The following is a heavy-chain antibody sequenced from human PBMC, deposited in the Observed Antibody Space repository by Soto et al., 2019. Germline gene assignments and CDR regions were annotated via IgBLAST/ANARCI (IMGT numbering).Heavy chain of an antibody. CDR3: AKANYCSGGSCYFDY. D-gene: IGHD2-15*01. V-gene: IGHV3-23*01. Sequence: GGSLRLSCAASGFTFSSYAMSWVRQAPGKGLEWVSGISGSGGSTYYADSVKGRFTISRDNSKNTLYLQMNSLRAEDTAVYYCAKANYCSGGSCYFDYWGQGTLVTVSS. CDR2: ISGSGGST. CDR1: GFTFSSYA. J-gene: IGHJ4*02.